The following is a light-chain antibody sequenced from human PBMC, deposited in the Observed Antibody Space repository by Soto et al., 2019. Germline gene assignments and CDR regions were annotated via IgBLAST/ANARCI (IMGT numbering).Light chain of an antibody. CDR3: CSYAGSNTLI. CDR2: DVS. J-gene: IGLJ2*01. CDR1: SSDIGGYNY. Sequence: QSVLTQPRSVSGSLGQSVTISCTGTSSDIGGYNYVSWYQQHPGKAPKLMIYDVSKWPSGVPDRFSGSKSGNTASLTISGLQAEDEADYYCCSYAGSNTLIFGGGTQLTVL. V-gene: IGLV2-11*01.